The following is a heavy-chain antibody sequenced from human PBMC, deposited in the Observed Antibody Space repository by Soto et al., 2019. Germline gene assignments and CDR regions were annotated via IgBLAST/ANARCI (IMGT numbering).Heavy chain of an antibody. J-gene: IGHJ5*02. CDR2: ISSSSSTI. Sequence: PGGSLRLSCAASGFTFSSYSMNWVRQAPGKGLEWVSYISSSSSTIYYADSVKGRFTISRDNAKNSLYLQMNSLRAEDTAVYYCARDTGGSGAPNLNPTYNWFDPWGQGTLVTVSS. D-gene: IGHD3-10*01. CDR1: GFTFSSYS. CDR3: ARDTGGSGAPNLNPTYNWFDP. V-gene: IGHV3-48*01.